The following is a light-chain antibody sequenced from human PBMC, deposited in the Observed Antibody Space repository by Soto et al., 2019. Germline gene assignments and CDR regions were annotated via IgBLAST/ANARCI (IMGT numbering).Light chain of an antibody. Sequence: QSVLTQPSSVSGSPGQTITISCTGTTSDVGGYDYVSWYQQHPGQAPKLLIYEVSNRPSGVSHRFSGSKSGNTASLSISGLQDEDVADYSCYSFTSCNTLYVFGTGTKVTVL. CDR3: YSFTSCNTLYV. V-gene: IGLV2-14*03. J-gene: IGLJ1*01. CDR1: TSDVGGYDY. CDR2: EVS.